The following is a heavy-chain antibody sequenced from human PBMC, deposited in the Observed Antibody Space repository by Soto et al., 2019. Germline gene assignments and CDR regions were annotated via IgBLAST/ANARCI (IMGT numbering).Heavy chain of an antibody. D-gene: IGHD3-3*01. V-gene: IGHV3-7*01. CDR1: GFTFSSYW. J-gene: IGHJ6*01. CDR2: IKQDGSEK. CDR3: ARDDIWSAESAGGVDPNYYYFGMDV. Sequence: PGGSLRLSCAASGFTFSSYWMSWVRQAPGKGLEWVANIKQDGSEKYYVDSVKGRFTISRDNAKNSLYLQMNSLRAEDTAVYYCARDDIWSAESAGGVDPNYYYFGMDVWGEGTRVTVSS.